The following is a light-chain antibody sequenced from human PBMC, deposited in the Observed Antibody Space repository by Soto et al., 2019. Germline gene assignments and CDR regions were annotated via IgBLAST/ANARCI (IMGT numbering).Light chain of an antibody. CDR3: CSYAGTSTYV. CDR1: SSDVGSYNL. V-gene: IGLV2-23*01. Sequence: QSVLTQPASLSGSPGQSITISCTGTSSDVGSYNLVSWYQQHPGKAPKVMIYEGSKRPSGVSNRFSGSKSGNTASLTISGLQAEDEADYYCCSYAGTSTYVFGTGTKVTVL. CDR2: EGS. J-gene: IGLJ1*01.